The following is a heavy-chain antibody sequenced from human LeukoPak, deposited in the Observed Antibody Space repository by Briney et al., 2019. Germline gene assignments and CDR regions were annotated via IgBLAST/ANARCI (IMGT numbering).Heavy chain of an antibody. J-gene: IGHJ5*02. V-gene: IGHV4-39*01. D-gene: IGHD2-2*01. CDR3: ASPYCSSTSCYGWFDP. Sequence: SETLSLTCTVSGCSISSSSYYWGWIRQPPGKGLEWIGSIYYSGSTYYNPSLKSRVTISVDTSKNQFSLKLSSVTAADTAVYYCASPYCSSTSCYGWFDPWGQGTLVTVSS. CDR2: IYYSGST. CDR1: GCSISSSSYY.